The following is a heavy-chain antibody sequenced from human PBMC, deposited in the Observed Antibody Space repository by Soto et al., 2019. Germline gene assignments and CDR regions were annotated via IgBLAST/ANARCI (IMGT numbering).Heavy chain of an antibody. CDR2: IKSKTDGGTT. Sequence: EVQLVESGGGLVKPGGSLRLSCAASGFTFSNAWMNWVRQAPGKGLEWVGRIKSKTDGGTTDYAAPMKGRFTISRDDSKNTLYLQMNSLKTEDTAVYYCTTDPEWLRLRVLDYWGQGTLVTVSS. D-gene: IGHD5-12*01. CDR1: GFTFSNAW. CDR3: TTDPEWLRLRVLDY. J-gene: IGHJ4*02. V-gene: IGHV3-15*07.